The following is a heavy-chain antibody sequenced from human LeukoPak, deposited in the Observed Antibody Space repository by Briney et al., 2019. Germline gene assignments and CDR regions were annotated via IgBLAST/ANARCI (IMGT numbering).Heavy chain of an antibody. D-gene: IGHD6-6*01. CDR1: GGSISSSSYY. Sequence: SEALSLTCTVSGGSISSSSYYWGWIRQPPGKGLEWIGSIYYSGSTYYNPSLKSRVTISVDTSKNQFSLKLSSVTAADTAVYYCARRIAALTFDYWGQGTLVTVSS. J-gene: IGHJ4*02. CDR2: IYYSGST. V-gene: IGHV4-39*01. CDR3: ARRIAALTFDY.